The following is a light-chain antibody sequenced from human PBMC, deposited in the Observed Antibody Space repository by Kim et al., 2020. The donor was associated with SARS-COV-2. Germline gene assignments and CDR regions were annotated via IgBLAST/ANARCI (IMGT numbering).Light chain of an antibody. CDR1: QRLSSDY. CDR2: GTS. Sequence: DIVLTQSPGTLSLSPGESATLSCRASQRLSSDYLAWYQHKPGQAPRLLIYGTSTRATGIPDRFSGSGSGTDFTLTISRLEPEDFALYYCQQYGGSPLTFGQGTKVDIK. CDR3: QQYGGSPLT. V-gene: IGKV3-20*01. J-gene: IGKJ1*01.